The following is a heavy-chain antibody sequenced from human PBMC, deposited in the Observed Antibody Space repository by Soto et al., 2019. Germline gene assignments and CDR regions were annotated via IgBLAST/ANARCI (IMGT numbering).Heavy chain of an antibody. V-gene: IGHV3-23*01. CDR2: ITGSGRDT. Sequence: GGSLRLSCAASGFTFRNNVLSWVRQAPGKGLDWVSGITGSGRDTYYADSVKGRFTISRDNSKNMVFLQMNSLRAEDTALYYCAKNGLDNSPSSIDSWGPGTLVTVSS. CDR3: AKNGLDNSPSSIDS. J-gene: IGHJ4*02. D-gene: IGHD2-8*01. CDR1: GFTFRNNV.